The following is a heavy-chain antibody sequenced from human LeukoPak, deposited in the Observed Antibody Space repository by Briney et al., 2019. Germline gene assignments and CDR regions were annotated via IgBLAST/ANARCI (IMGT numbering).Heavy chain of an antibody. CDR2: INSDGSST. D-gene: IGHD4-17*01. V-gene: IGHV3-74*01. Sequence: GGSLRLSCAASGFTFSSYWMHWVRQAPGKGLVWVSRINSDGSSTSYADSVKGRFTISRDNAKNTLYLQMNSLRAEDTAVYYCAKGYGDFYYYYGMDVWGQGTTVTVSS. CDR3: AKGYGDFYYYYGMDV. CDR1: GFTFSSYW. J-gene: IGHJ6*02.